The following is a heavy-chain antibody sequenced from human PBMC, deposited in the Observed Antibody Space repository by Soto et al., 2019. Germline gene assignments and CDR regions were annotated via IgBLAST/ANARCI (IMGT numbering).Heavy chain of an antibody. CDR2: ISGGGHNT. D-gene: IGHD3-22*01. Sequence: EVQLLESGGGLIQPGGSLRLSCAASGFSFSSYGMSWVRQAPGKGLEWVSAISGGGHNTYYADSVKGRFTISRDKSKNMLFLPIKCLRAEDTALYHCAKDAYYYDSSGYFDYWGQGALVTVSS. CDR1: GFSFSSYG. V-gene: IGHV3-23*01. J-gene: IGHJ4*02. CDR3: AKDAYYYDSSGYFDY.